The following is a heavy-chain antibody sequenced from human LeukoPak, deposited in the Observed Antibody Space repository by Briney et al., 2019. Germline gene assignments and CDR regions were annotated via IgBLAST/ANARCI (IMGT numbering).Heavy chain of an antibody. Sequence: SETLSLTCIVSGDSLSTNIYYWGWIRQPPGKGLEWIGTSFNGGNPYYNPSLKTRVPIPIDASKNQFSLTLTSVTAEDTAVYYCATTSGYRNYYYYYVDVWGPGTTVTVSS. J-gene: IGHJ6*03. CDR3: ATTSGYRNYYYYYVDV. V-gene: IGHV4-39*01. CDR1: GDSLSTNIYY. D-gene: IGHD3-3*01. CDR2: SFNGGNP.